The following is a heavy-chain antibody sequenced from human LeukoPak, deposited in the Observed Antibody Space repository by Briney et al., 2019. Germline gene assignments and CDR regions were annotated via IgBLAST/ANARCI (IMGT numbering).Heavy chain of an antibody. J-gene: IGHJ4*02. V-gene: IGHV3-48*01. Sequence: GGSLRLSCVASVISFDSYSMSWVRQAPGKGLDWVSYISSTSSTIYYADSVGGRFTISRDNARTSLYLQINGLRAEDMAVYYCARVRSGTYYDYWGQGTLVTVSS. CDR2: ISSTSSTI. CDR3: ARVRSGTYYDY. CDR1: VISFDSYS. D-gene: IGHD1-26*01.